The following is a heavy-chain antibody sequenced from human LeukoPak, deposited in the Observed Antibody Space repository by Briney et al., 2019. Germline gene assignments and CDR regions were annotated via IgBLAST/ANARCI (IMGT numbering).Heavy chain of an antibody. D-gene: IGHD6-19*01. V-gene: IGHV3-48*01. CDR3: ARDGSPTYYYYYMDV. CDR1: GFTFSSYA. J-gene: IGHJ6*03. Sequence: GGSLRLSCAASGFTFSSYAMSWVRQAPGKGLEWVSYISSSSSTIYYADSVKGRFAISRDNAKNSLYLRMNSLRAEDTAVYYCARDGSPTYYYYYMDVWGKGTTVTVSS. CDR2: ISSSSSTI.